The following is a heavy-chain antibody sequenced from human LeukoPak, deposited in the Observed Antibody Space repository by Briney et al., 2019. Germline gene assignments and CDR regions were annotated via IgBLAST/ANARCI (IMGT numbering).Heavy chain of an antibody. D-gene: IGHD2-2*01. V-gene: IGHV3-7*01. J-gene: IGHJ4*02. CDR3: ARGGGVVVPAAIMMYSDY. Sequence: GGSLRLSCAASGFTFSSYWMSWVGQAPGKGLEWVANIKQDGSEKYYVDSVKGRFTISRDNAKNSLYLQMNSLRAEDTAVYYCARGGGVVVPAAIMMYSDYWGQGTLVTVSS. CDR1: GFTFSSYW. CDR2: IKQDGSEK.